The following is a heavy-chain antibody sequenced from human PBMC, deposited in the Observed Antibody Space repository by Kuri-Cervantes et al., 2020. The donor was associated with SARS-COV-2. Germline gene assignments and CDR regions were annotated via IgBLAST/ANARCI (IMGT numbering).Heavy chain of an antibody. J-gene: IGHJ3*02. CDR2: IWSDGTIR. Sequence: GESLQISCAASGFTFADYGMHWVRQAPGKGLEWVAVIWSDGTIRYFVDSVRGRFTISRDNSKNTVYLQMNSLRADDTAVYYCAKDEVGQGGFDIWGQGTVVTVSS. V-gene: IGHV3-33*03. CDR3: AKDEVGQGGFDI. CDR1: GFTFADYG. D-gene: IGHD2-15*01.